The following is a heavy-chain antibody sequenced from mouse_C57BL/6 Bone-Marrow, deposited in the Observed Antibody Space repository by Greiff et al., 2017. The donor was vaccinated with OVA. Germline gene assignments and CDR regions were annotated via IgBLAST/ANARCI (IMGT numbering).Heavy chain of an antibody. CDR2: IYPGDGDT. D-gene: IGHD1-1*01. V-gene: IGHV1-82*01. Sequence: VKLVESGPELVKPGASVKISCKASGYAFSSSWVNWVKQRPGKGLEWIGRIYPGDGDTNYNGKFKGKATLTADKSSSTAYMQLSSLTSEDSAVYFCARKRNYYGSSLAYWGQGTLVTVSA. CDR1: GYAFSSSW. CDR3: ARKRNYYGSSLAY. J-gene: IGHJ3*01.